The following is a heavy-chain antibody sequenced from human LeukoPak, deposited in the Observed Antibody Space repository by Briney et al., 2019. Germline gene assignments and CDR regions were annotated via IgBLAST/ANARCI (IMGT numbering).Heavy chain of an antibody. CDR2: INSDGSIT. Sequence: GGSLRLSCAASGFSFSGYWLHWVRQAPGKGLVWVSRINSDGSITTYADSVKGRFTISRDNAKNTMYLQMNSLRAEDTAVYYCAKGDPYGSGSYPVDYWGQGTLVTVSS. CDR1: GFSFSGYW. D-gene: IGHD3-10*01. J-gene: IGHJ4*02. V-gene: IGHV3-74*01. CDR3: AKGDPYGSGSYPVDY.